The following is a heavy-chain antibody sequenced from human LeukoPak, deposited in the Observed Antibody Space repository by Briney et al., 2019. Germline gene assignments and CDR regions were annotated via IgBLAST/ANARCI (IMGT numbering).Heavy chain of an antibody. Sequence: PGGSLRLSCAASGFTVSSSYMSWVRQAPGKGLEWVSVIYSDGSTSYADSVKGRFTISRDNSKNTLYLQMNSLRAEDTAVYYCARDSPRVGMDVWGQGTTVTVSS. CDR3: ARDSPRVGMDV. CDR1: GFTVSSSY. V-gene: IGHV3-53*01. J-gene: IGHJ6*02. CDR2: IYSDGST.